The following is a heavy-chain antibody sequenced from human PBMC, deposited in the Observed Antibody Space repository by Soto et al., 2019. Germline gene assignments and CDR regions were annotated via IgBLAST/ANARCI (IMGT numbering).Heavy chain of an antibody. CDR2: IKSQNDGGTI. V-gene: IGHV3-15*01. CDR1: GLSFSDAW. J-gene: IGHJ4*02. D-gene: IGHD6-6*01. Sequence: EVLLVESGGGLVKPGGSLRLSCAASGLSFSDAWMGWVRQALGKGPEWVGRIKSQNDGGTIDYAAPVKGRFTISRDASKTTVYLQMTSLRTDDTAVYYCTTDGGIAVRPLFDFWGQGTLVTVSS. CDR3: TTDGGIAVRPLFDF.